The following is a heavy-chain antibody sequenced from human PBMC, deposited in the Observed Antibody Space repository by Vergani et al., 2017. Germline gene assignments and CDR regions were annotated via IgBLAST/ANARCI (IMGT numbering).Heavy chain of an antibody. J-gene: IGHJ4*02. V-gene: IGHV3-9*01. CDR3: ARDLFYYDSSGYYSGFFDY. Sequence: EVQMVESGGGLVKPGGSLRLSCVASGFTFSHYSMNWVRQAPGKGLEWVSGISWNSGNIGYADSVKGRFTISRDNAKNSLYLQMNSLRAEDTAVYYCARDLFYYDSSGYYSGFFDYWGQGTLVTVSS. CDR1: GFTFSHYS. D-gene: IGHD3-22*01. CDR2: ISWNSGNI.